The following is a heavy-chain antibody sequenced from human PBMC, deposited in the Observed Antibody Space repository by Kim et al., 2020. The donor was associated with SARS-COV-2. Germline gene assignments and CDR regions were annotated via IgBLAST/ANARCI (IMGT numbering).Heavy chain of an antibody. V-gene: IGHV1-3*01. Sequence: KKYSRKFQGRVTITRDTSASTAYMELSSLRSEDTAVYYCASSSKVRRFDPWGQGTLVTVSS. J-gene: IGHJ5*02. CDR3: ASSSKVRRFDP. CDR2: K.